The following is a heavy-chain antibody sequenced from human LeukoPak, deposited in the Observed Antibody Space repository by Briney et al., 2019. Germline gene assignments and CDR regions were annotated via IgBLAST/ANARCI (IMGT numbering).Heavy chain of an antibody. Sequence: GGSLRLSCAASGLTFNNYAMNWVRQAPGKGLEWVSGISGFGGSTYYAPSVKGRLTISRDNFGNMLYLHLDSLRVEDTAIYYCARRSGSSWSSFDYWGQGALVTVSS. CDR2: ISGFGGST. J-gene: IGHJ4*02. V-gene: IGHV3-23*01. CDR3: ARRSGSSWSSFDY. D-gene: IGHD6-13*01. CDR1: GLTFNNYA.